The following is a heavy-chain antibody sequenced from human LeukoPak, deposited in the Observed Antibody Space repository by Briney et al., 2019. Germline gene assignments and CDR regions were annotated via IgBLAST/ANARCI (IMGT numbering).Heavy chain of an antibody. V-gene: IGHV3-21*04. CDR1: GFTFSSYG. CDR2: ISSSGSYI. J-gene: IGHJ6*03. D-gene: IGHD3-3*01. Sequence: GGSLRLSCAASGFTFSSYGMHWVRQAPGKGLEWVSSISSSGSYIYYADSVKGRFTISRDNAKNSLYLQMNSLRAEDTALYYCARVEWLDYYMDVWGKGTTVTVSS. CDR3: ARVEWLDYYMDV.